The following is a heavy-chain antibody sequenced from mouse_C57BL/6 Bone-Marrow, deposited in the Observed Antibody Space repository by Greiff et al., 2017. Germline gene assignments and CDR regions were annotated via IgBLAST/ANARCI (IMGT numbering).Heavy chain of an antibody. J-gene: IGHJ2*01. CDR1: GYTFTSYG. CDR2: IYPRSGNT. CDR3: ARGGSSYPFDY. D-gene: IGHD1-1*01. V-gene: IGHV1-81*01. Sequence: QVQLQQSGAELARPGASVKLSCKASGYTFTSYGISWVKQRTGQGLEWIGEIYPRSGNTYYNEKFKGRATLTADKSSSTAYMELRSLTSEDSAVYFCARGGSSYPFDYWGQGTTLTVSS.